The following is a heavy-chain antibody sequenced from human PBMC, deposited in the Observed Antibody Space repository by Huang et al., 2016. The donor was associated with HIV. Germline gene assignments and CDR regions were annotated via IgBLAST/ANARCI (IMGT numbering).Heavy chain of an antibody. Sequence: QVQLVEYGGGLVKPGGSLRLSCAASGFTFSDYYMSWISQAAGKGREVVSYISSICSTIYYADSVKGRVTISRDNAKNSLYLQMNSLRAEDTAVYYCARDHSYGWFDYWGQGTLVTVSS. CDR3: ARDHSYGWFDY. D-gene: IGHD5-18*01. CDR2: ISSICSTI. J-gene: IGHJ4*02. V-gene: IGHV3-11*01. CDR1: GFTFSDYY.